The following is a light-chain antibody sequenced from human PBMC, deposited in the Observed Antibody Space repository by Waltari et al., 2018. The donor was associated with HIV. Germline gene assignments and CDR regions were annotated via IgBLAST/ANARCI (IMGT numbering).Light chain of an antibody. J-gene: IGLJ3*02. CDR2: GAN. CDR1: SSNIGAGYD. Sequence: QSVLTQPPSVSGAPGQRVTISCTGSSNIGAGYDVQWYQQLPGTAPKLLIYGANTPPSGVPDRCSGSKSGASAALAIAGLQAEDEADYYCQSYDNSVSDSVVFGGGTKVTVL. CDR3: QSYDNSVSDSVV. V-gene: IGLV1-40*01.